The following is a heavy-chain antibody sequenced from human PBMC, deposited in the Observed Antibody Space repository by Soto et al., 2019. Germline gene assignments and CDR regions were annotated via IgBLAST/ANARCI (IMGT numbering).Heavy chain of an antibody. Sequence: EVQLVESGGGLVKPGGSLRLSCAASGFTFSNTWMNWVRQAPGKGLEWVGRIKSKTDGGAIDYGAPVKGRFTISRDDSKNPLFLQMNSLKTEDTGVYYCTTRLWFGDLSSYHYGMDVWGQGTTVTVSS. CDR2: IKSKTDGGAI. CDR1: GFTFSNTW. CDR3: TTRLWFGDLSSYHYGMDV. D-gene: IGHD3-10*01. V-gene: IGHV3-15*07. J-gene: IGHJ6*01.